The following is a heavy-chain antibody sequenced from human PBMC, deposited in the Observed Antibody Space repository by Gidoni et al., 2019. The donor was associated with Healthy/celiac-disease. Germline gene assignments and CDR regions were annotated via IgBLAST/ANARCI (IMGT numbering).Heavy chain of an antibody. CDR2: INHSGST. V-gene: IGHV4-34*01. Sequence: QVQLQQWGAGLLKPSETLSLTCAAYGGSFSGNYWSWIRQPPGNGLEGIGNINHSGSTNYNPSLKSRVTISVDTSKNQFSLKLSSVTAADTAVYYCASLYGGDYSDYWGQGTLVTVSA. CDR1: GGSFSGNY. CDR3: ASLYGGDYSDY. D-gene: IGHD4-17*01. J-gene: IGHJ4*02.